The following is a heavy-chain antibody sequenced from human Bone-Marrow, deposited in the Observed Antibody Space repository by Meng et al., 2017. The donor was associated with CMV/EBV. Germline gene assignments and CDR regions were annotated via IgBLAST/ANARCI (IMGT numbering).Heavy chain of an antibody. CDR3: ARGNYDVWSGYDYYYYGMDV. CDR2: INSDGSST. Sequence: GGSLRLSCAASGFTFSSYWMHWVRQAPGKGLVWVSRINSDGSSTSYADSVKGRFTISRDNAKNTLYLQMNSLRAEDTAVYYCARGNYDVWSGYDYYYYGMDVWGQGTTVTVSS. J-gene: IGHJ6*02. V-gene: IGHV3-74*01. D-gene: IGHD3-3*01. CDR1: GFTFSSYW.